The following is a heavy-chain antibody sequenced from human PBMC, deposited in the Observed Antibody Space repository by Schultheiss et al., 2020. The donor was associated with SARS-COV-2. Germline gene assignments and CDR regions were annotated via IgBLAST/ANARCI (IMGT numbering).Heavy chain of an antibody. CDR2: IRSKANSYAT. CDR3: AKGGGVMITFGGVLPDY. V-gene: IGHV3-73*01. Sequence: GGSLRLSCAASGFTFSSYAMSWVRQAPGKGLEWVGRIRSKANSYATAYAASVKGRFTISRDDSKNTAYLQMNSLKTEDTAVYYCAKGGGVMITFGGVLPDYWGQGTLVTVSS. J-gene: IGHJ4*02. D-gene: IGHD3-16*01. CDR1: GFTFSSYA.